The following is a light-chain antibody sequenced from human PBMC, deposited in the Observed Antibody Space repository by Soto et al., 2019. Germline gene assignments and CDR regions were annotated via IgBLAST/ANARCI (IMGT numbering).Light chain of an antibody. Sequence: EIVLAQSPGTLSLFPGERATLFCRASQSLTYNYLAWYQQQPGQAPRLLIFDVSSRATGIPDRFSGSGSGKDFTRTISRLEPEDFAVYYCQQYGNSPGTFGQGTKLEIK. CDR2: DVS. CDR1: QSLTYNY. CDR3: QQYGNSPGT. V-gene: IGKV3-20*01. J-gene: IGKJ2*01.